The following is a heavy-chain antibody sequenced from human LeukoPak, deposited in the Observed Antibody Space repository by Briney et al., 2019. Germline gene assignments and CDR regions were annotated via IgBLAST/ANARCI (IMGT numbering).Heavy chain of an antibody. J-gene: IGHJ5*02. V-gene: IGHV1-8*01. Sequence: ASVKVSCKASGYTFTSYDINWVRQATGQGLEWMGRMNPNSGNTGYAQKFQGRVTMTRNTSISTAYMELSSLRSEDTAVYYCARGGRVATATGTFDPWGQGTLVTVSS. CDR3: ARGGRVATATGTFDP. CDR1: GYTFTSYD. CDR2: MNPNSGNT. D-gene: IGHD1-14*01.